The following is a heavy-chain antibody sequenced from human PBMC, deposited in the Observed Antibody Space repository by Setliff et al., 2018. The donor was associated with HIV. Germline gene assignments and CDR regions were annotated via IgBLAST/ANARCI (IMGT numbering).Heavy chain of an antibody. J-gene: IGHJ4*02. Sequence: PSQTLSLTCAISGDSVSSNVAAWNWVRQSPSGGLEWLGRTYWRSKWYFDYSVSVKSRINIYPDTSKNQFSLHLNSVTPEDTAIYDCARGSYGSVLLWGQGTLVTVSS. D-gene: IGHD6-19*01. CDR2: TYWRSKWYF. V-gene: IGHV6-1*01. CDR1: GDSVSSNVAA. CDR3: ARGSYGSVLL.